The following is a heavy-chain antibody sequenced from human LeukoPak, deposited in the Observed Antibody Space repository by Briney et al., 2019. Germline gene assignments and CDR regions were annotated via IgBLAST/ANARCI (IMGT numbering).Heavy chain of an antibody. J-gene: IGHJ4*02. D-gene: IGHD3-22*01. Sequence: PSQTLSLTCTVSGGSISSGDYYWSWIRQPPGNGLEWIGYIYYSGSTYYNPSLKSRVTISVDTSKNQFSLKLSSVTAADTAVYYCARFPADYYDSSGPFDYWGQGTLVTVSS. V-gene: IGHV4-30-4*01. CDR3: ARFPADYYDSSGPFDY. CDR1: GGSISSGDYY. CDR2: IYYSGST.